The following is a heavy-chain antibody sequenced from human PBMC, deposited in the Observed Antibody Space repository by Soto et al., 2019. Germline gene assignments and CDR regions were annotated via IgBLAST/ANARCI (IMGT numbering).Heavy chain of an antibody. D-gene: IGHD2-8*01. CDR3: ARREDGNGKWDY. Sequence: QVQLQESGPGLVKPLGTLSLTCAVSGGSISSTHWWSWVRQPPGKGLEWIGEIYHSGSTNYNPSPESRXXIXVXXSKNHFSLKLRSVTAADTAVYYWARREDGNGKWDYWGQGTLVTVSS. CDR2: IYHSGST. J-gene: IGHJ4*02. V-gene: IGHV4-4*02. CDR1: GGSISSTHW.